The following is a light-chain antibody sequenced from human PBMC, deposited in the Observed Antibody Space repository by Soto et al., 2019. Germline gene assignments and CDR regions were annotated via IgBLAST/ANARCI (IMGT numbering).Light chain of an antibody. V-gene: IGKV3-20*01. CDR2: GAS. CDR1: QSVSSSY. J-gene: IGKJ5*01. Sequence: DIVLTPSPGTLSLFTGERATLSCIASQSVSSSYLAWYQQKPGQAPRLLIYGASSRATGIPDRFSGSGSGTDFTLTISSLQSEDFAVYYCQQYNTWPLITFGPGTRLEIK. CDR3: QQYNTWPLIT.